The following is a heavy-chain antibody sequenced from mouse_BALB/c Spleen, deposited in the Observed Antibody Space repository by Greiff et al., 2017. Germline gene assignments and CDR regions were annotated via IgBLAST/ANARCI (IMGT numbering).Heavy chain of an antibody. Sequence: VQLQESGPGLVAPSQSLSITCTVSGFSLTDYGVSWIRQPPGKGLEWLGVIWGGGSTYYNSALKSRLSISKDNSKSQVFLKMNSLQTDDTAMYYCAKKGYGSSSYWYFDVWGAGTTVTVSS. D-gene: IGHD1-1*01. CDR3: AKKGYGSSSYWYFDV. J-gene: IGHJ1*01. CDR1: GFSLTDYG. CDR2: IWGGGST. V-gene: IGHV2-6-5*01.